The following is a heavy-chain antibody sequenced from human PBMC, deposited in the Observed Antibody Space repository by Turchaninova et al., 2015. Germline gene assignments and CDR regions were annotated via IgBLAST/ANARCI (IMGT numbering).Heavy chain of an antibody. CDR2: ISADGGNT. Sequence: EVQLVESGGGLVQPGGSLRLSCEASGFTFSDHHMHWVRQAPGKGLEYVSAISADGGNTYYANSVKGRFTISRDNSRNTLYLQMGSLRVEDMAVYFCAREYVAGTSDYWGQGTLVTVSS. V-gene: IGHV3-64*01. CDR3: AREYVAGTSDY. D-gene: IGHD2-15*01. J-gene: IGHJ4*02. CDR1: GFTFSDHH.